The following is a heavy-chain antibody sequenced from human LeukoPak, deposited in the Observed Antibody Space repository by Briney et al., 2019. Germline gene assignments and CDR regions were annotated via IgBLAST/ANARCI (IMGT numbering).Heavy chain of an antibody. CDR2: ISAYNGNT. Sequence: ASVKVSCKASGYTFTSYGISWVRQAPGQGLEWMGWISAYNGNTNYAQKLQGRVTMTTDTSTSTAYMELRSLRSDDTAVYYCARAVGSAGKQRTYYYDSSGYSPPDYWGQGTLVTVSS. V-gene: IGHV1-18*01. CDR3: ARAVGSAGKQRTYYYDSSGYSPPDY. J-gene: IGHJ4*02. D-gene: IGHD3-22*01. CDR1: GYTFTSYG.